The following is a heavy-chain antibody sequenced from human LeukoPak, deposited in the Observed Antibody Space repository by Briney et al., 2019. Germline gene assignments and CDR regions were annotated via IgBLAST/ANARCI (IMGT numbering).Heavy chain of an antibody. CDR3: ARDPTRITIFGVVPQYMDV. CDR2: IIPIFGTA. CDR1: GGTFSSFA. D-gene: IGHD3-3*01. V-gene: IGHV1-69*13. Sequence: SVKVSCKASGGTFSSFAISWVRQAPGQGLEWMGGIIPIFGTANYAQKFQGRVTITADESTSTAYMELSSLRSEDTAVYYCARDPTRITIFGVVPQYMDVWGKGTTVTVSS. J-gene: IGHJ6*03.